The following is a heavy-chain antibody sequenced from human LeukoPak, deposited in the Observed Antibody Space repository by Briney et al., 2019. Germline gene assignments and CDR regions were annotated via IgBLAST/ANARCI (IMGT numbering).Heavy chain of an antibody. V-gene: IGHV3-74*01. CDR1: GFTFTTYW. CDR2: ISSDGTST. CDR3: ARGFSYGYGPYYFDY. Sequence: GGSLRLSRAASGFTFTTYWMHWVRQAPGKGLVWVSRISSDGTSTSYADSVKGRFTISRDNAENTLFLRMNSLGAEDTAVYYCARGFSYGYGPYYFDYWGQGTLVTVSS. J-gene: IGHJ4*02. D-gene: IGHD5-18*01.